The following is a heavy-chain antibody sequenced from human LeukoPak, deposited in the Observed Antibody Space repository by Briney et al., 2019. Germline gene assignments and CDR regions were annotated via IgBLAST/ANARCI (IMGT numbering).Heavy chain of an antibody. Sequence: GGSLRLSCAGSGFMFSNYWMTWVRQAPGKGLEWVANIKEDGSEKYYVDSVKGRFTISRDNAKNSLYLQMNSLRAEDTAVYYCAAGGNSDYWGQGTLVTVSS. V-gene: IGHV3-7*01. CDR2: IKEDGSEK. D-gene: IGHD4-23*01. CDR1: GFMFSNYW. J-gene: IGHJ4*02. CDR3: AAGGNSDY.